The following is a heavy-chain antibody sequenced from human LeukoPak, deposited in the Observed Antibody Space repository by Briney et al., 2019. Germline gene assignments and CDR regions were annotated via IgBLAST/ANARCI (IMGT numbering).Heavy chain of an antibody. CDR1: GFTVSSNY. CDR2: IYSGGST. D-gene: IGHD2-2*02. V-gene: IGHV3-53*05. CDR3: ARVYCSSTSCYKKYYYYYGMDV. J-gene: IGHJ6*02. Sequence: GGSLRLSCAASGFTVSSNYMSWVRQAPGKGLEWVSVIYSGGSTYYADSVKGRFTISRDNSKNTLYLQMNSLRAEDTAVYYCARVYCSSTSCYKKYYYYYGMDVWGQGTLVTVSS.